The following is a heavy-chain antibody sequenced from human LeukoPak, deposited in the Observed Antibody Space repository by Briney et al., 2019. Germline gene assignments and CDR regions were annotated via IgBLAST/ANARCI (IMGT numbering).Heavy chain of an antibody. CDR3: AKLRRRYGDYGYYFDY. Sequence: GRSLRLSCAASGFTFSSYGMHWVRQAPGKGLEWVAVIWYDGSNKYYADSVKGRFTISRDNSKNTLYLQMNSLRAEDTAVYYCAKLRRRYGDYGYYFDYWGQGTLVTVSS. CDR1: GFTFSSYG. V-gene: IGHV3-33*06. CDR2: IWYDGSNK. D-gene: IGHD4-17*01. J-gene: IGHJ4*02.